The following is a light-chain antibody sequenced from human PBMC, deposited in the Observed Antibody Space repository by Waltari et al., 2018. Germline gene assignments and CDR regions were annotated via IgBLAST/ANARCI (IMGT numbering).Light chain of an antibody. J-gene: IGKJ1*01. CDR1: QSVSFF. CDR2: DTS. Sequence: EIVLTQSPAIVSLSPGERATLSCRASQSVSFFLAWYQQKPGQGPRLLIFDTSNRATGIPARFSGGGSGTDFTLTISSLQPEDFATYYCQQANSFPRTFGQGTKVEIK. V-gene: IGKV3-11*01. CDR3: QQANSFPRT.